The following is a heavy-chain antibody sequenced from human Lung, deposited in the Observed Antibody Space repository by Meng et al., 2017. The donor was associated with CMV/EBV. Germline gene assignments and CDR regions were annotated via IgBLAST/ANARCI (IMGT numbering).Heavy chain of an antibody. D-gene: IGHD6-19*01. CDR2: ISYDGSNK. V-gene: IGHV3-30-3*01. J-gene: IGHJ3*02. CDR1: GFTFSSYA. CDR3: ARGEHRIAVAGSAFDI. Sequence: SLKISXAASGFTFSSYAMHWVRQAPGKGLEWVAVISYDGSNKYYADSVKGRFTISRDNSKNTLYLQMNSLRAEDTAVYYCARGEHRIAVAGSAFDIWGQGXMVTVSS.